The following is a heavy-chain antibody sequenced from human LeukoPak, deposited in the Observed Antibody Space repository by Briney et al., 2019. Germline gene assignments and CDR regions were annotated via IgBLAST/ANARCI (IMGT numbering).Heavy chain of an antibody. J-gene: IGHJ4*02. D-gene: IGHD6-13*01. CDR2: ISYDGSNK. CDR3: ARGVTAAGNYFDY. CDR1: GFTFSSYA. Sequence: GGSLRLSCAASGFTFSSYAMHWVRQAPGKGLEWVAVISYDGSNKYYADSVKGRFTISRDNAKNSMYLQMNSLRAEDTAVYYCARGVTAAGNYFDYWGQGTLVTVSS. V-gene: IGHV3-30-3*01.